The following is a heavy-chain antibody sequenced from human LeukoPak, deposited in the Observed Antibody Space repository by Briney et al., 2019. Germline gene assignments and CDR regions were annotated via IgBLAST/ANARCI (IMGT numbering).Heavy chain of an antibody. CDR3: ASWYSSGWAFAY. D-gene: IGHD6-19*01. CDR1: GATISRYY. CDR2: IHYSGST. V-gene: IGHV4-59*08. Sequence: RSETLSLTCTVAGATISRYYGDWIRQPPRKGPEWIGYIHYSGSTKYNPSRTSRVTISVDTSRNEFSLKLSSVTAADPAVYYCASWYSSGWAFAYWGEGTLVTVTS. J-gene: IGHJ4*02.